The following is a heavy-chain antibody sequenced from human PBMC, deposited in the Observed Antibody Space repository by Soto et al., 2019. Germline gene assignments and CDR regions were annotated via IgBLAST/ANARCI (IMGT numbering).Heavy chain of an antibody. V-gene: IGHV3-33*01. D-gene: IGHD2-2*01. Sequence: QVHLVESGGGVVQPGRSLRLSCAASGFTFSDYSMHWVRQAPGKGLEWVAIIWYDGSHTFYADTVKGRFTISRDNSKNTVSLQMTSLRAEDTAVYFCARDFDMVIPAAIGYWGQGTLVTVS. CDR3: ARDFDMVIPAAIGY. CDR2: IWYDGSHT. CDR1: GFTFSDYS. J-gene: IGHJ4*02.